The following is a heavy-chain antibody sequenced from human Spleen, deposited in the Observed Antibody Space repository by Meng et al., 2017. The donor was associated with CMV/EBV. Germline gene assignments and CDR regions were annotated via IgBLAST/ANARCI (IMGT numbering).Heavy chain of an antibody. CDR3: AKDGILRLLEWPATTDQFDY. J-gene: IGHJ4*02. CDR2: ISSNSNYI. CDR1: GFTFSSYS. D-gene: IGHD3-3*01. Sequence: GESLKISCAASGFTFSSYSMTWVRQAPGKGLEWVSYISSNSNYIYYADSVKGRFTISRDKAKKPLYLQMNSLRAEDTAVYYCAKDGILRLLEWPATTDQFDYWGQGTLVTVSS. V-gene: IGHV3-21*01.